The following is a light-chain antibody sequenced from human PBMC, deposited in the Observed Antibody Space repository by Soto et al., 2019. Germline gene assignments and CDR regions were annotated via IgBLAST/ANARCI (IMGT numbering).Light chain of an antibody. J-gene: IGKJ1*01. CDR1: QSVSSSH. V-gene: IGKV3-20*01. Sequence: IVLTQSPGTLSLSPGERATLSCRASQSVSSSHLAWYQQKPGQAPRLLIYGASNRATAIPDRFSGSGSGTDFTLTISRLEPDDFATYYCQQYHSSPPGTFGQGTKVEIK. CDR2: GAS. CDR3: QQYHSSPPGT.